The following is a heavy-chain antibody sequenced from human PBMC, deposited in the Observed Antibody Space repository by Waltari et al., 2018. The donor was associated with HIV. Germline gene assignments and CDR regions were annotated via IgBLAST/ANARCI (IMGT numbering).Heavy chain of an antibody. D-gene: IGHD3-10*01. CDR3: AKERLDPTRHNTLVGSPGDY. CDR2: INQKIAAT. V-gene: IGHV1-2*06. Sequence: QVQLAQSGAEVKKRGASVKVLCKTSGILFTVLYLHWLRPAPGQGLELGGRINQKIAATTYAHNVQGGVSLTRDTAVNTAYMDLRRLKSDDTAVYYCAKERLDPTRHNTLVGSPGDYWGQGTQVIVSS. J-gene: IGHJ4*02. CDR1: GILFTVLY.